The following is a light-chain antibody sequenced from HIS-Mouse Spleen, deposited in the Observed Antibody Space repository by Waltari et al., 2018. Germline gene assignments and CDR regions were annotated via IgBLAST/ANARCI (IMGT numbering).Light chain of an antibody. V-gene: IGKV1-9*01. J-gene: IGKJ1*01. CDR3: QQLNSYPPT. Sequence: DIQLTQSPSFLSASVGDRVTITCRDSQGISSYLAWYQQKPGKAPKLLIYAASTVQSGVPSRFSGSGSGTEFTLTISSLQPEDCATYYCQQLNSYPPTFGQGTKVEIK. CDR2: AAS. CDR1: QGISSY.